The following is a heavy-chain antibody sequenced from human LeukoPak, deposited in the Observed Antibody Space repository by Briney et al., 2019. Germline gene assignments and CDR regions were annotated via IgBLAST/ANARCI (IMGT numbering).Heavy chain of an antibody. CDR3: ARIIKYSNGWYNFDY. V-gene: IGHV3-7*03. CDR2: IKQDGSEK. CDR1: GFSISSYW. J-gene: IGHJ4*02. Sequence: GGSLRLSCAASGFSISSYWMSWVRQAPGKGLEWVASIKQDGSEKYYVDSLKGRFTISRDNAKNSLYLQMDSLRAEDTAVYYCARIIKYSNGWYNFDYWGQGTLVTVSS. D-gene: IGHD6-19*01.